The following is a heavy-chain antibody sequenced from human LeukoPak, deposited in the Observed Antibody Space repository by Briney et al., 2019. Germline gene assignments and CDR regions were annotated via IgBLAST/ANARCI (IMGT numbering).Heavy chain of an antibody. Sequence: GGSLRLSCAASGYTFSNCGMNWVRQAPGKGLEWVSFISSSSSYIYYADSVKGRFTISRDNAKKSLYLQMNSLRAEDTAVYYCARSYYDSSGYPNFDYWGQGTLVTVSS. J-gene: IGHJ4*02. CDR3: ARSYYDSSGYPNFDY. CDR1: GYTFSNCG. V-gene: IGHV3-21*01. CDR2: ISSSSSYI. D-gene: IGHD3-22*01.